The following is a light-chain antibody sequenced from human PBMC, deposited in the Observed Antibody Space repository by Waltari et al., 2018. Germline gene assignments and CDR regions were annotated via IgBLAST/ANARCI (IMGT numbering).Light chain of an antibody. CDR1: QGVISRH. Sequence: EVVLTQSPVTLSLSPGVRSTLSCRDSQGVISRHLGWYHQNPGQAPRLLIYGTSSRATGIPDRFSGSGSGRDFTLTISRLEPEDFAVYYCHQYGNTPGTFGQGTKLEIK. CDR3: HQYGNTPGT. V-gene: IGKV3-20*01. J-gene: IGKJ2*01. CDR2: GTS.